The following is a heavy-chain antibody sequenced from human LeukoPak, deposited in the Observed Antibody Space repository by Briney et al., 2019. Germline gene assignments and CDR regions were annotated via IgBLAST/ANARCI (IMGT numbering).Heavy chain of an antibody. CDR3: ARRLWFGALGGMAV. V-gene: IGHV4-34*01. CDR2: INHSGST. J-gene: IGHJ6*02. D-gene: IGHD3-10*01. Sequence: PSETLSLTCAVYGGSFSGYYWSWIRQPPGKGLEWIGEINHSGSTNYNPCLKSRVTISVDTSKNQFSLKLSSVTAADTAVYYCARRLWFGALGGMAVWGQGTTVTVSS. CDR1: GGSFSGYY.